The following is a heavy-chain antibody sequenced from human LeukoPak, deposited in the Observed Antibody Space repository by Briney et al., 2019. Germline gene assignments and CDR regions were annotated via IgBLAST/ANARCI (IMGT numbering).Heavy chain of an antibody. CDR3: ARVGDSSSWSTVDS. V-gene: IGHV4-59*01. J-gene: IGHJ4*02. CDR2: ISYSGST. D-gene: IGHD6-13*01. Sequence: SETLSVTCTVSGGSLSSYTWNWIRQPPGKGLEWIGYISYSGSTNYNSSLKSRVTISIDTSKNHFSLKVRSVTAADTAVYYCARVGDSSSWSTVDSWGQGTLVTVSS. CDR1: GGSLSSYT.